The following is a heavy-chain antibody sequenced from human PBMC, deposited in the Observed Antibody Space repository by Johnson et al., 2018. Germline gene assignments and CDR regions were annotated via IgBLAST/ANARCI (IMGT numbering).Heavy chain of an antibody. CDR1: GFTFSSYG. V-gene: IGHV3-30*18. J-gene: IGHJ6*03. Sequence: VQLVESGGGVVQPGRSLRLSCAASGFTFSSYGMHWVRQAPGKGLEWVAVISYDGSNKHYADSVKGRFTISRDNSKNTLYLQMNSLGDEDTAVYYCAKDPDQRLHGYYYMGGRGKGTTVTVSS. D-gene: IGHD2-2*01. CDR3: AKDPDQRLHGYYYMGG. CDR2: ISYDGSNK.